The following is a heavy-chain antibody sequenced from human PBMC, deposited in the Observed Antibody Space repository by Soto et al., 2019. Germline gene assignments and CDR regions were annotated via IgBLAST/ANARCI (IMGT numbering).Heavy chain of an antibody. J-gene: IGHJ4*02. D-gene: IGHD3-22*01. Sequence: QVQMQESGPGLVKPSETLSLTCTVSGGSVSSGNFYWNWIRQPPGKPLEWIGYIYYNVNTNYDPSLTGRVTISMDTAKNHFSQKLNSVSAADTAVYYCARRTVITRLNHYWGQGTLVTVSS. CDR1: GGSVSSGNFY. V-gene: IGHV4-61*01. CDR3: ARRTVITRLNHY. CDR2: IYYNVNT.